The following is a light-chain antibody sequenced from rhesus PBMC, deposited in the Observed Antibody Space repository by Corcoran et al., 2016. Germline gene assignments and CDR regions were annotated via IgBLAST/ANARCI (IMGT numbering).Light chain of an antibody. V-gene: IGKV1-22*01. CDR1: QSISSW. J-gene: IGKJ1*01. CDR3: QHYSSSPPT. Sequence: DIQMTQSPSSLSASVGDTVTITCRASQSISSWLAWYQQKPGQAPKVLIYKESSLQSGVPSRFSGNGSRTDFPLTISSLQSEDFATYYCQHYSSSPPTFGQGTKVEIK. CDR2: KES.